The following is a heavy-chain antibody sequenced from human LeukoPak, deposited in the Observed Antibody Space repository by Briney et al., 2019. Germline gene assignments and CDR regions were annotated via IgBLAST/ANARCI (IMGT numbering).Heavy chain of an antibody. CDR3: ARFVSDFWSGYYSYYYMGV. V-gene: IGHV4-34*01. CDR1: GGSFSGYY. CDR2: INHSGST. Sequence: SETLSLTRAVYGGSFSGYYWSWIRQPPGKGLEWIGEINHSGSTNYNPSLKSRVTISVDTSKNQFSLKLSSVTAADMAVYYCARFVSDFWSGYYSYYYMGVWGKGNTVTVSS. J-gene: IGHJ6*03. D-gene: IGHD3-3*01.